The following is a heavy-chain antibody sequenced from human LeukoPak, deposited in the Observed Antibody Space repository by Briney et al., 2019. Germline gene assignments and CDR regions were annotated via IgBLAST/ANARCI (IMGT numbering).Heavy chain of an antibody. D-gene: IGHD3-10*01. CDR1: GFTFSSYS. CDR2: IISTANAI. Sequence: PGGSLRLSCAASGFTFSSYSMNWVRQAPGKGLEGISYIISTANAIYYADSVKGRFTISRDNARNSVYLQMNSLRAEDTAVYYCARDSSWSFDYWGQGILVTVSS. J-gene: IGHJ4*02. V-gene: IGHV3-48*01. CDR3: ARDSSWSFDY.